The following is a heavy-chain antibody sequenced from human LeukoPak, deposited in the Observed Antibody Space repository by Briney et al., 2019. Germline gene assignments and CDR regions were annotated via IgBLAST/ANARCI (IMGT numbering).Heavy chain of an antibody. D-gene: IGHD3-10*01. CDR3: ARGLRTYYGSVSYLDY. CDR2: INHSGST. CDR1: GGSFSGYY. J-gene: IGHJ4*02. V-gene: IGHV4-34*01. Sequence: SETLSLTCAVYGGSFSGYYWSWIRQPPGKGLEWIGEINHSGSTNYNPSLKSRVTISVDTSKNQFSLKLSSVTAADTAVYYCARGLRTYYGSVSYLDYWGQGTLVTVSS.